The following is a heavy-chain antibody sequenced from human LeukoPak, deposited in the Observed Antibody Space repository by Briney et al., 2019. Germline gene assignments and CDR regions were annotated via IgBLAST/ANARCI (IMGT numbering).Heavy chain of an antibody. J-gene: IGHJ4*02. CDR1: GYTFTDYY. CDR3: ALLFSSTWYRFDS. V-gene: IGHV1-2*02. CDR2: VNPNSGDT. Sequence: ASVKVSCKASGYTFTDYYMHWVRQAPGQGLEWMGWVNPNSGDTNYVHKFQGRVTMTSDTSISTAYMDLSRVRSDDTAVYYYALLFSSTWYRFDSWGQGTLVTVSS. D-gene: IGHD6-13*01.